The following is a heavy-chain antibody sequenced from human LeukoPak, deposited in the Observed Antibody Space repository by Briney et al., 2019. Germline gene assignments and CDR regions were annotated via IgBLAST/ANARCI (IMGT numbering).Heavy chain of an antibody. CDR2: VSYDGRDE. D-gene: IGHD3-22*01. CDR3: ARDRHYYDSSGYYLYYYYYYMDV. Sequence: QPGGSLRLSCAASGFTFSGYPMHWVRQAPGKGLEWLATVSYDGRDEDYADSVAGRFAISRDNSQNTLYLQMHSLKTDDTAVYYCARDRHYYDSSGYYLYYYYYYMDVWGKGTTVTISS. V-gene: IGHV3-30*03. J-gene: IGHJ6*03. CDR1: GFTFSGYP.